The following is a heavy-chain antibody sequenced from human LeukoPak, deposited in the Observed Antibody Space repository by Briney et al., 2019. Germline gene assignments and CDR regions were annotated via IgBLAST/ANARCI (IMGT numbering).Heavy chain of an antibody. D-gene: IGHD3-16*02. CDR2: IWYDGSNK. J-gene: IGHJ5*02. V-gene: IGHV3-33*01. CDR1: GFTFSSYS. CDR3: ARGPKRGSYRYNWFDP. Sequence: GGSLRLSCAASGFTFSSYSMHWVRQAPGKGLEWVAVIWYDGSNKYYADSVKGRFTISRDNSKNTLYLQMNSLRAEDTAVYYCARGPKRGSYRYNWFDPWGQGTLVTVSS.